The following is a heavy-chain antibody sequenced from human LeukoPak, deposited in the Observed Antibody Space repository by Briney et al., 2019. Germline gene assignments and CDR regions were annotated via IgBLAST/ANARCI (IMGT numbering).Heavy chain of an antibody. D-gene: IGHD2-2*01. V-gene: IGHV4-30-2*01. CDR1: GGSISSGGYS. CDR3: ARYCSSTSCYGYFDY. CDR2: IYHSGST. Sequence: SQTLSLTCAVSGGSISSGGYSWSWIRQPPGKGLEWIGYIYHSGSTYYNPSLKSRVTISVDRSKNQLSLKLSSVTAADTAVYYCARYCSSTSCYGYFDYWGQGTLVTVSS. J-gene: IGHJ4*02.